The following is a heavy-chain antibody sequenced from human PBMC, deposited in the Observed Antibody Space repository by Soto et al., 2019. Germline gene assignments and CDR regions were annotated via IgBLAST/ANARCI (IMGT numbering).Heavy chain of an antibody. CDR1: GYTFTSYG. D-gene: IGHD3-3*01. CDR3: ARVRITIFGVIIAQPSSGMDV. CDR2: ISAYNGNT. J-gene: IGHJ6*02. V-gene: IGHV1-18*04. Sequence: ASVKVSCKASGYTFTSYGISWVRQAPGQGLEGMGWISAYNGNTNYAQKLQGRVTMTTDTSTSTAYMELRSLRSDDTAVYYCARVRITIFGVIIAQPSSGMDVWGQGTTVTVSS.